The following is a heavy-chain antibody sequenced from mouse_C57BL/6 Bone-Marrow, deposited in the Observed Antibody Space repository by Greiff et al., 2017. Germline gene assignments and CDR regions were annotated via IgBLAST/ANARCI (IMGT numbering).Heavy chain of an antibody. J-gene: IGHJ3*01. V-gene: IGHV1-72*01. CDR2: IDPNSGGT. CDR3: ARGKYDGSSPAWFAY. Sequence: QVQLQQPGAELVKPGASVKLSCKASGYTFTSYWMHWVKQRPGRGLEWIGRIDPNSGGTKYNEKFKSKATLTVDKPSSTAYVQLSSLTSEDSAVYYCARGKYDGSSPAWFAYWGQGTLVTVSA. CDR1: GYTFTSYW. D-gene: IGHD1-1*01.